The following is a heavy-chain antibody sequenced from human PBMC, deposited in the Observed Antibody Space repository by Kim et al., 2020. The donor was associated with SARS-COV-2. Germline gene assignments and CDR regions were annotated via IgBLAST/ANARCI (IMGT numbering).Heavy chain of an antibody. V-gene: IGHV3-7*04. CDR3: ARVVRYYDILTGYYPFGAFDI. CDR1: GFTFSSYW. Sequence: GGSLRLSCAASGFTFSSYWMSWVRQAPGKGLEWVANIKQDGSEKYYVDSVKGRFTISRDNAKNSLYLQMNSLRAEDTAVYYCARVVRYYDILTGYYPFGAFDIWGQGTMVTVSS. D-gene: IGHD3-9*01. CDR2: IKQDGSEK. J-gene: IGHJ3*02.